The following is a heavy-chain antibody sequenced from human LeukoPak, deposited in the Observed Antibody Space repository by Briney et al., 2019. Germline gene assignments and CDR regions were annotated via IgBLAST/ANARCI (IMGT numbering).Heavy chain of an antibody. Sequence: GGSLRLSCAASGFTFSSYGMHWVRQAPGKGLEWVAFIRYDGSNKYYPDSVKGRFTISRDNSKNTLYLQMNSLRAEDTAVYYCAKTDQLLIDYWGQGTLVTVSS. J-gene: IGHJ4*02. D-gene: IGHD2-2*01. V-gene: IGHV3-30*02. CDR1: GFTFSSYG. CDR3: AKTDQLLIDY. CDR2: IRYDGSNK.